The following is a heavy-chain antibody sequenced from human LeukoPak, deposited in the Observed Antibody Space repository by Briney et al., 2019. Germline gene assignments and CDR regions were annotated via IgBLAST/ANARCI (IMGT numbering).Heavy chain of an antibody. CDR3: PRGPNYYGSGSHYRSWFDP. V-gene: IGHV4-34*01. Sequence: SETLSLTCAVYGGSFSGYYWSWIRQPPGKGLEWIGEINHSGSTNYNPSLKSRVTISVDTSKNQFSLKLSSVTAADTAVYYCPRGPNYYGSGSHYRSWFDPWGQGTLVTVSS. CDR2: INHSGST. D-gene: IGHD3-10*01. J-gene: IGHJ5*02. CDR1: GGSFSGYY.